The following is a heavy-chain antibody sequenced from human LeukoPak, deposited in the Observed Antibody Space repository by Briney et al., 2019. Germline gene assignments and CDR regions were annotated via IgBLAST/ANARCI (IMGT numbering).Heavy chain of an antibody. CDR3: ARGGSSGWFPDAFDI. V-gene: IGHV3-7*01. Sequence: ETLSLTCAVYDGSFTDYYWSWIRQAPGKGLEWVANIKQDGSEKYYVDSVKGRFTISRDNAKNSLYLQMNSLRAEDTAVYYCARGGSSGWFPDAFDIWGQGTMVTVSS. CDR2: IKQDGSEK. CDR1: DGSFTDYY. D-gene: IGHD6-19*01. J-gene: IGHJ3*02.